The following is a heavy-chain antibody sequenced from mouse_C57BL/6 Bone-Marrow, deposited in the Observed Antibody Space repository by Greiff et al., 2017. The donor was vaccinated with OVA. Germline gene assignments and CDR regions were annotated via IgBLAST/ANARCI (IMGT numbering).Heavy chain of an antibody. D-gene: IGHD1-1*01. J-gene: IGHJ2*01. CDR2: ISSGSSTI. V-gene: IGHV5-17*01. Sequence: DVMLVESGGGLVKPGGSLKLSCAASGFTFSDYGMHWVRQAPEKGLEWVAYISSGSSTIYYADTVKGRFTISRDNAKNTLFLQMTSLRSEDTAMYYCARSLGNYGSSHFDYWGQGTTLTVSS. CDR3: ARSLGNYGSSHFDY. CDR1: GFTFSDYG.